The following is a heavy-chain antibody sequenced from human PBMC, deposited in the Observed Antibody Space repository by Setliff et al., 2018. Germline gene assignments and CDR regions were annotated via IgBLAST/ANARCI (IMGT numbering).Heavy chain of an antibody. CDR1: GFTFSSYW. CDR2: ISGSGSSI. D-gene: IGHD3-3*01. J-gene: IGHJ4*02. CDR3: ARLYRPESRYYFFDY. V-gene: IGHV3-48*04. Sequence: GGSLRLSCAASGFTFSSYWMSWVRQAPGKGLEWVSYISGSGSSIFYADSVKGRFTISRDNAKNSLYLQMNSLRAEDTAVYYCARLYRPESRYYFFDYWGQGTLVTVSS.